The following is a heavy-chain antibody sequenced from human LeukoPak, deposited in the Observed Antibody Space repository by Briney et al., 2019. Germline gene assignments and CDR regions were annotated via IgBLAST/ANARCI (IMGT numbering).Heavy chain of an antibody. J-gene: IGHJ6*02. D-gene: IGHD1-26*01. CDR1: GGSISSGSYY. V-gene: IGHV4-61*02. CDR2: IYTSGST. Sequence: PSETLSLTCTVSGGSISSGSYYWSWIRQPAGKGLEWIGRIYTSGSTNYSPSLKSRVTISVDTSKNQFSLKLSSVTAADTAVYYCARGAGWAMFSGYYFGVDVWGQGTTVTVSS. CDR3: ARGAGWAMFSGYYFGVDV.